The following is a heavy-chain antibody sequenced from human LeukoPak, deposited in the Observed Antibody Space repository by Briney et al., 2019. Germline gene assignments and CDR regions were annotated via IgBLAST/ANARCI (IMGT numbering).Heavy chain of an antibody. CDR1: GGSISSGDYY. J-gene: IGHJ4*02. Sequence: SQTLSLTCTVSGGSISSGDYYWSWIRQPPGKGLEWIGYIYYSGSTYYNPSLKSRVTISVDTSKNQFSLKLSSVTAADTAVYYCARFSPRAMGNFLDFWGQGTLVTVSS. CDR3: ARFSPRAMGNFLDF. D-gene: IGHD7-27*01. CDR2: IYYSGST. V-gene: IGHV4-30-4*01.